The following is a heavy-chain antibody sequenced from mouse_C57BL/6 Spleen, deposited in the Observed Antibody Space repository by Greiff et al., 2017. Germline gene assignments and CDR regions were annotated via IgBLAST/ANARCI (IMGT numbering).Heavy chain of an antibody. Sequence: EVMLVESGGGLVKPGGSLKLSCAASGFTFSSYTMSWVRQTPEKRLEWVATISGGGGNTYYPDSVKGRFTISRDNAKNTLYLQMSSLRSEDTALYYCARHGDDGYGFAYWGQGTLVTVSA. V-gene: IGHV5-9*01. D-gene: IGHD2-3*01. CDR1: GFTFSSYT. CDR3: ARHGDDGYGFAY. J-gene: IGHJ3*01. CDR2: ISGGGGNT.